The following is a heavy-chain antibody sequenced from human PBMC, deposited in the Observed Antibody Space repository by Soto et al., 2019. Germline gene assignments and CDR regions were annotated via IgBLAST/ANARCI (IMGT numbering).Heavy chain of an antibody. V-gene: IGHV3-23*01. CDR2: ISGSGGST. CDR1: GFTFSSYA. J-gene: IGHJ5*02. Sequence: EVQLLESGGGLVQPGGSLRLSCAASGFTFSSYAMSWVRQAPGKGLEWVSAISGSGGSTYYADSVKGRFTISRDNSKNTLYLHMNSLRAEDTAVYYCAPNFGVADWFDPWGQGTLVTVSS. D-gene: IGHD3-3*01. CDR3: APNFGVADWFDP.